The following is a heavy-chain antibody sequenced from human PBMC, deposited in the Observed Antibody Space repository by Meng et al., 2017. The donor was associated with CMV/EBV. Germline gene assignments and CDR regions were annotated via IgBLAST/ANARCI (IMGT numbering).Heavy chain of an antibody. Sequence: QVQLVQPGAEVTMPGGAAKVSSKASGYTFTSYYMHWVRQAPGQGLEWMGIINPSGGSTSYEQKFQGRVTMTRDTSTSTVYMELSRLRSEDTAVYYCALAEYSSSLIDYWGQGTLVTVSS. CDR2: INPSGGST. D-gene: IGHD6-13*01. CDR1: GYTFTSYY. J-gene: IGHJ4*02. V-gene: IGHV1-46*01. CDR3: ALAEYSSSLIDY.